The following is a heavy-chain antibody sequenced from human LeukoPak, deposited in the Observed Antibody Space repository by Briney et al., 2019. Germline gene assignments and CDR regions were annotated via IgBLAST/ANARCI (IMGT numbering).Heavy chain of an antibody. V-gene: IGHV4-39*01. Sequence: PSETLSLTCTVSGGSISSSSYYWGWIRQPPGKGLEWIGSIYYSGSTYYNPSLKSRVTISVDTSKNQFSLKLSSVTAADTAVYYCARPPLVAGLNDAFDIWGQGTMVTVSS. J-gene: IGHJ3*02. CDR2: IYYSGST. CDR1: GGSISSSSYY. CDR3: ARPPLVAGLNDAFDI.